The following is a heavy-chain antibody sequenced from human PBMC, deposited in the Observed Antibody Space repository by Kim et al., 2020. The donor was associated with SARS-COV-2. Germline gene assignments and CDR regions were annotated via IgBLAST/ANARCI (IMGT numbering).Heavy chain of an antibody. Sequence: ASVKVSCKASGYTFTGYYMHWVRQAPGQGLEWMGWSNPNSGGTNYAQKFQGRVTMTRDTSISTAYMELSRLRSDDTAVYYCSRGDALRYFDFWFDPWGQGTLVTVSS. CDR2: SNPNSGGT. CDR3: SRGDALRYFDFWFDP. V-gene: IGHV1-2*02. D-gene: IGHD3-9*01. CDR1: GYTFTGYY. J-gene: IGHJ5*02.